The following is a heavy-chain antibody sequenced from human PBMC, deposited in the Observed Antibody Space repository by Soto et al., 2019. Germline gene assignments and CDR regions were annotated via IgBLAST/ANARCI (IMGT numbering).Heavy chain of an antibody. CDR2: INHSGST. J-gene: IGHJ5*02. V-gene: IGHV4-34*01. D-gene: IGHD3-3*01. CDR1: GGSFSGYY. CDR3: ARVRFFPVSFDP. Sequence: TSETLSLTCAVYGGSFSGYYWSWIRQPPGKGLEWIGEINHSGSTNYNPSLKSRVTISVDTSKNQFSLKLSSVTAADTAVYYCARVRFFPVSFDPWGQGTLVTVSS.